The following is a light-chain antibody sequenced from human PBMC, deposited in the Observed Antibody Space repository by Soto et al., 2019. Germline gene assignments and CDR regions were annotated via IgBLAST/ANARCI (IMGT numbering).Light chain of an antibody. J-gene: IGKJ1*01. V-gene: IGKV1-39*01. Sequence: DIQLPQSPSALSASVGDRITITFRASQSISTYLNWYQQKPGEAPTLLVYDSSTLQSGVPSRFSGSGSGTDFTLTISSLQPEDFATYYCQQSYSTLWTFGQGTKVDIK. CDR1: QSISTY. CDR2: DSS. CDR3: QQSYSTLWT.